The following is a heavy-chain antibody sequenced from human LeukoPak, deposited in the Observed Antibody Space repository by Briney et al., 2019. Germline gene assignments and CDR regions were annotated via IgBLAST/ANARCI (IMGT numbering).Heavy chain of an antibody. V-gene: IGHV3-15*01. CDR3: TTDFPDYFHS. J-gene: IGHJ4*02. CDR2: IKRKTNGGTA. Sequence: GGSLRLSCAGSGFTFSSYWMSWVRQAPGKGLEWIGHIKRKTNGGTADYAAPVKGRFTISRDDSKNTLYLQMNTLKTEDTAVYYCTTDFPDYFHSWGQGTLVTVSS. CDR1: GFTFSSYW.